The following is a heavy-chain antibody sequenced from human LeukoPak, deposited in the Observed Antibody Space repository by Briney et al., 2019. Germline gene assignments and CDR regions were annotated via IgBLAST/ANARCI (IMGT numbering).Heavy chain of an antibody. V-gene: IGHV1-46*01. CDR3: ARGIIKAATPGY. Sequence: ASVKVSCKASGYTFTSYYIHWVRQAPGQGLEWMGMINPSGGSAKYAQKFQGRVTMTRDTSISTAYMELSRLRSDDTAVYYCARGIIKAATPGYWGQGTLVTVSS. D-gene: IGHD2-15*01. CDR2: INPSGGSA. CDR1: GYTFTSYY. J-gene: IGHJ4*02.